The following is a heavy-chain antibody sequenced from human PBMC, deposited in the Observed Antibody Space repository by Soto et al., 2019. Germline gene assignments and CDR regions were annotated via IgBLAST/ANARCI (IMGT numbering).Heavy chain of an antibody. CDR1: GFTFSSYS. CDR2: ISSSSSYI. J-gene: IGHJ5*02. V-gene: IGHV3-21*01. D-gene: IGHD1-26*01. CDR3: ARSGSSPLNWFDP. Sequence: GGSLRLSCAASGFTFSSYSMNWVRQAPGKGLEWVSSISSSSSYIYYADSVKGRFTISRDNAKNSLYLQMNSLRAEDTAVYYCARSGSSPLNWFDPWGQGTLVTV.